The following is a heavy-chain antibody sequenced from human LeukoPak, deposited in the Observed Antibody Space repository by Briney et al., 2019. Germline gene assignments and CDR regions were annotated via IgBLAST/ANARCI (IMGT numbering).Heavy chain of an antibody. CDR3: ARGDLRRAIDY. V-gene: IGHV3-74*01. J-gene: IGHJ4*02. CDR2: INSDGSST. Sequence: PGGSLRLSCAASGFTFSSYWMHWVRQAPGKGLVWVSRINSDGSSTSYADSVKGRFTISRDNAKNTLYLQMNSLRAEDTAVHYCARGDLRRAIDYWGQGTLVTVSS. D-gene: IGHD1-26*01. CDR1: GFTFSSYW.